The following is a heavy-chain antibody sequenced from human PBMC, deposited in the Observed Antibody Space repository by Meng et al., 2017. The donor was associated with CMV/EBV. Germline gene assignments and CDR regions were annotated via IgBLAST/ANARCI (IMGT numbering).Heavy chain of an antibody. CDR1: GFTFSSYA. D-gene: IGHD3-22*01. J-gene: IGHJ4*02. V-gene: IGHV3-23*01. CDR2: ISGSGGST. Sequence: LTCAASGFTFSSYAMSWVRQAPGKGLEWVSAISGSGGSTYYADSVKGRFTISRDNSKNTLYLQMNSLRAEDTAVYYCAKDSGYLSSVLDYWGQGTLVTVSS. CDR3: AKDSGYLSSVLDY.